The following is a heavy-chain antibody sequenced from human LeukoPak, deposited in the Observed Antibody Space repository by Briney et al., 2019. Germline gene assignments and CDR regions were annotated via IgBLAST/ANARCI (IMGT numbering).Heavy chain of an antibody. J-gene: IGHJ1*01. CDR2: ISSSSSTI. CDR3: ARDLGGPSAEYFQH. Sequence: GGSLRLSCAASGFTFSSYSINWVRQAPGKGLEWVSYISSSSSTIYYADSVKGRFTISRDNAKNSLYLQMNSLRAEDTAVYYCARDLGGPSAEYFQHWGQGTLVTVSS. V-gene: IGHV3-48*04. CDR1: GFTFSSYS. D-gene: IGHD1-26*01.